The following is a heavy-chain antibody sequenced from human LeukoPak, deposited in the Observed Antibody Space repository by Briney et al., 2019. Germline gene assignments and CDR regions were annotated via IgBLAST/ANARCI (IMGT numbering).Heavy chain of an antibody. J-gene: IGHJ3*02. D-gene: IGHD2-21*02. CDR1: GFISSTYA. CDR3: VKTAMVLGSRAFDI. CDR2: ISSDGGTT. Sequence: GGSLRLSCSASGFISSTYAMHWVSQAPGKGLQSVSAISSDGGTTYYADSVKGRFSISRDNSKNTLFLQMSSLRPEDTAVYYCVKTAMVLGSRAFDIWGQGTMVTVSS. V-gene: IGHV3-64D*06.